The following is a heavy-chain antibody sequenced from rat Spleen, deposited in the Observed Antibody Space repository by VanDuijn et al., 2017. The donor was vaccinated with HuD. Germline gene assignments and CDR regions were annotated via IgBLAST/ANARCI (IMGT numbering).Heavy chain of an antibody. Sequence: EVQLVESGGGIVQPGRSMKLSCVASGFTFSNFDMAWVRQAPTKGLEWVASISPNGDNTYYPDSVRGRFTISRDNAENTVYLQMNSLRSEDTATYYCAVSGYGYWGQGVMVTVSS. D-gene: IGHD4-3*01. CDR2: ISPNGDNT. J-gene: IGHJ2*01. V-gene: IGHV5-25*01. CDR1: GFTFSNFD. CDR3: AVSGYGY.